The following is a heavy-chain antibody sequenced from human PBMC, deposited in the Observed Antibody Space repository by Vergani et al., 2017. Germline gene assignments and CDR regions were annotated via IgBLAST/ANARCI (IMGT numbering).Heavy chain of an antibody. CDR3: ARVGSSWYNGDYYYGMDV. J-gene: IGHJ6*02. CDR1: GYTFTSYG. D-gene: IGHD6-13*01. CDR2: ISAYNGNT. Sequence: QVQLVQSGAEVKKPGASVKVSCKASGYTFTSYGISWVRQAPGQGLEWMGWISAYNGNTNYAQKLQGRVTMTTDTSTSTAYMELRSLRSEDTAVYYCARVGSSWYNGDYYYGMDVWGQGTTVTVSS. V-gene: IGHV1-18*01.